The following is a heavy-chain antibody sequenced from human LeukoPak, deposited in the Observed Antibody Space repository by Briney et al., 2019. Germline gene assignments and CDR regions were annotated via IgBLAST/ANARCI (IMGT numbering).Heavy chain of an antibody. J-gene: IGHJ4*02. CDR1: GFIFSDYW. CDR3: ARGWNYAFRFDN. V-gene: IGHV3-7*01. Sequence: PGGSLRLSCAVSGFIFSDYWMTWVRQAPGKGLEWVAHIKQDGGEKYFVDSVKGRFTISRDNAKNLVYLQMSSLRAEDTAVYYCARGWNYAFRFDNWGQGTLVTVST. D-gene: IGHD1-7*01. CDR2: IKQDGGEK.